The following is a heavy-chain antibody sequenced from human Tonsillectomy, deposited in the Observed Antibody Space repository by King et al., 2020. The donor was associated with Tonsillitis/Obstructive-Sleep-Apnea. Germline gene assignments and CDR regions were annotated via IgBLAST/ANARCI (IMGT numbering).Heavy chain of an antibody. V-gene: IGHV4-59*01. D-gene: IGHD3-3*01. CDR3: VRTAEGSYDFWSGMSDHYYYTDA. J-gene: IGHJ6*03. CDR2: IHHSGTT. CDR1: GDSISRYY. Sequence: QLQESGPGLVKPSETLSLTCTVSGDSISRYYWSWIRQPPGKGLEWIGYIHHSGTTNYNPSLKSRVTIAVDTSKNQFSLKVTFVSAADAAVYFCVRTAEGSYDFWSGMSDHYYYTDAWGKGTTVTVS.